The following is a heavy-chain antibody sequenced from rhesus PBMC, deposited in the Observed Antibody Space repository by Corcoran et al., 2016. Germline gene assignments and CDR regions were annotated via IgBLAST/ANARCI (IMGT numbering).Heavy chain of an antibody. D-gene: IGHD6-31*01. CDR2: ISYSGTT. CDR1: GGSMHSGHSC. CDR3: ARFLYNWGWYYFDY. Sequence: QVQLQESGPGLVKPSATLSLNCAVSGGSMHSGHSCWTWIRPPPGKGLEWIGHISYSGTTTYNPSLKSRVSVSKTTSNNQFTLNLNSVTAADTAVYYCARFLYNWGWYYFDYWGQGVLVTVSS. J-gene: IGHJ4*01. V-gene: IGHV4-122*02.